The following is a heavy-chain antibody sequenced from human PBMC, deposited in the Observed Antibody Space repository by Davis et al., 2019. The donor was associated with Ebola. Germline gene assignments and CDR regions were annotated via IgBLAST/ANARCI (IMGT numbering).Heavy chain of an antibody. D-gene: IGHD3-22*01. J-gene: IGHJ4*02. Sequence: GESLKISCAASGFTFSSYVMTWVRQAPGKGLEWVSTITSGGGSTYYADSVRGRFTISRDNSRDTLFLRMIGLRADDTALYYCARGDATTLYYDTGHDYWGQGTLVTVSS. CDR1: GFTFSSYV. CDR3: ARGDATTLYYDTGHDY. CDR2: ITSGGGST. V-gene: IGHV3-23*01.